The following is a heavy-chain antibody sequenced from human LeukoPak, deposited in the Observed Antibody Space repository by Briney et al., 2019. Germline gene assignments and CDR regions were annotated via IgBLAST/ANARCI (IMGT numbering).Heavy chain of an antibody. V-gene: IGHV4-4*07. CDR1: GGSISSYY. CDR3: ARDSGTTGEVKFDP. Sequence: SETLSLTCTVSGGSISSYYLSWIRQPAGKGLEWIGRFYPSGSDYNPSLKSRVTMSLDTSKNQFSLRLSSVTAADTAVYYCARDSGTTGEVKFDPWGQGTLVTVSS. D-gene: IGHD3-10*01. J-gene: IGHJ5*02. CDR2: FYPSGS.